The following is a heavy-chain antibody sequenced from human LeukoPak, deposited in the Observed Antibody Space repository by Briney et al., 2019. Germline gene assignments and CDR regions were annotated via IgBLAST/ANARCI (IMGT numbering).Heavy chain of an antibody. J-gene: IGHJ4*02. V-gene: IGHV3-48*01. CDR3: AKDMFSGYCSGGSCYSLGGFDY. Sequence: GGSLRLSCAASGFTFSSYSMNWVRQAPGEGLEWVSYISSSSSTIYYADSVKGRFTISRDNSKNTLYLQMNSLRAEDTAVYYCAKDMFSGYCSGGSCYSLGGFDYWGQGTLVTVSS. CDR1: GFTFSSYS. CDR2: ISSSSSTI. D-gene: IGHD2-15*01.